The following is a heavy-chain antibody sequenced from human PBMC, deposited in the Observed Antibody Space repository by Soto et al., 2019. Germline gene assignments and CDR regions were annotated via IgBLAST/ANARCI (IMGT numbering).Heavy chain of an antibody. V-gene: IGHV3-33*01. CDR3: ARDTAAAGTFPYY. Sequence: QVQLVESGGGVVQPGRSLRLSCAASGFTFSSYGMHWVRQAPGKGLEWVAVIWYDGSNKYYADSVKGRFTISRDNSKNSLYLQINSLRAEDTAVYYCARDTAAAGTFPYYWGQGTLVTVSS. CDR1: GFTFSSYG. D-gene: IGHD6-13*01. J-gene: IGHJ4*02. CDR2: IWYDGSNK.